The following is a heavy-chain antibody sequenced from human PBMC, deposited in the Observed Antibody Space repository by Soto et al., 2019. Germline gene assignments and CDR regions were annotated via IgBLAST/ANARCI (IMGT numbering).Heavy chain of an antibody. Sequence: GGSLRLSCAASGFTFSSYGMHWVRQAPGKGLEWVAVISYDGSNKYYADSVKGRFTISRDNSRNTLYLRMNSLRADDTAVYYCAKGIVVVRGYYFNYWGQGTLVTVSS. V-gene: IGHV3-30*18. CDR3: AKGIVVVRGYYFNY. D-gene: IGHD3-22*01. CDR2: ISYDGSNK. CDR1: GFTFSSYG. J-gene: IGHJ4*02.